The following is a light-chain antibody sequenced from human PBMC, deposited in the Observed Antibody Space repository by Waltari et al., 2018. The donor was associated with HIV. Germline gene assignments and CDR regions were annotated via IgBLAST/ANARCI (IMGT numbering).Light chain of an antibody. CDR1: PSLVHTDGDTY. J-gene: IGKJ4*01. CDR3: LQTTQIPVT. CDR2: KVS. Sequence: DIVMTQAPLSSPVTLGQPASISCRSSPSLVHTDGDTYLSWHHQRPGQPPRLLSYKVSNRFSGVPDRFSGSGAGTDFTLKISRVEAEDVGVYYCLQTTQIPVTFGGGTKVEIK. V-gene: IGKV2-24*01.